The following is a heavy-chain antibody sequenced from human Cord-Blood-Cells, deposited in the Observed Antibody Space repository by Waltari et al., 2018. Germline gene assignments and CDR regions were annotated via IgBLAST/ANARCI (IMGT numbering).Heavy chain of an antibody. Sequence: QLQLQESGPGLVKPSETLSLTCTVSGGSISSSSYYWGWIRKPPGQGLEWIGSIYYRGGPHHHPSRKSLVTISVDTSQNPFSLELISLTAADTALYYCARLTSGGGSLYLNYYYYGMDVWGQGTTVTVSS. CDR3: ARLTSGGGSLYLNYYYYGMDV. J-gene: IGHJ6*02. D-gene: IGHD6-13*01. V-gene: IGHV4-39*01. CDR1: GGSISSSSYY. CDR2: IYYRGGP.